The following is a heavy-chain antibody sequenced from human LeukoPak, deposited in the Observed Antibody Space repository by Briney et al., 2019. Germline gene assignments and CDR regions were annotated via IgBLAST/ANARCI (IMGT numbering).Heavy chain of an antibody. CDR2: ISYDGSNK. J-gene: IGHJ4*02. Sequence: PGGSLRLSCAASGFTFSSYAMHWVRQAPGKGLEWVAVISYDGSNKYYADSVKGRFTISRDNSKNTLYLQMNSLRVEDTAVYYCARGGYSFDYLGQGILVTVSS. CDR3: ARGGYSFDY. V-gene: IGHV3-30*04. D-gene: IGHD5-12*01. CDR1: GFTFSSYA.